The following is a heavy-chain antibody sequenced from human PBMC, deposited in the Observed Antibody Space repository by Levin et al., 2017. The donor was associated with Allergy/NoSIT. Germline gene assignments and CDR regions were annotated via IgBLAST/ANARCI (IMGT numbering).Heavy chain of an antibody. V-gene: IGHV3-30-3*01. J-gene: IGHJ1*01. CDR2: ISYDGSNK. CDR3: ARGGSGSYYRPQVGAEYFQH. Sequence: PGGSLRLSCAASGFTFSSYAMHWVRQAPGKGLEWVAVISYDGSNKYYADSVKGRFTISRDNSKNTLYLQMNSLRAEDTAVYYCARGGSGSYYRPQVGAEYFQHWGQGTLVTVSS. CDR1: GFTFSSYA. D-gene: IGHD3-10*01.